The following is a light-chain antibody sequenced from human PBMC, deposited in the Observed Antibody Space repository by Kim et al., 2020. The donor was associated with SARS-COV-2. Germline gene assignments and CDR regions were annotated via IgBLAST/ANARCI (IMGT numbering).Light chain of an antibody. CDR3: QQYVASPYT. Sequence: EVVFTQSPGTLSLSPGQRATLACKASQTISSAHLAWYQHKPGQAPRLLMSAASNSAAGIPDRFSGSGSGTDFTLTITRLEREDFAVYYCQQYVASPYTFGPGTKLEI. CDR2: AAS. CDR1: QTISSAH. J-gene: IGKJ2*01. V-gene: IGKV3-20*01.